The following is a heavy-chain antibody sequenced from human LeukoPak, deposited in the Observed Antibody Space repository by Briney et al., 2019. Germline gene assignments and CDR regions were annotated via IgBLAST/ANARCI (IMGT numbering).Heavy chain of an antibody. V-gene: IGHV3-53*01. CDR2: IYSGGST. CDR3: ARDLTYYYDSSGYGTGMDV. J-gene: IGHJ6*02. Sequence: GGSLRLSCAASGFTVSSNYMSWVRQAPGKGLEWVSVIYSGGSTYYADSVKGRFTISRDNPKNTLYLQMNSLRAEDTAVYYCARDLTYYYDSSGYGTGMDVWGQGTTVTVSS. D-gene: IGHD3-22*01. CDR1: GFTVSSNY.